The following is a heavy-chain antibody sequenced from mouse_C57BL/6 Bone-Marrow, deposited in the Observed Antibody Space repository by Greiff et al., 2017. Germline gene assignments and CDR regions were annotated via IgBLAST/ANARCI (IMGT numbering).Heavy chain of an antibody. V-gene: IGHV15-2*01. CDR3: ARRDSSYWYFDV. CDR2: ILPSIGRT. CDR1: DSEVFPIAY. Sequence: VKLQESGSELRSPGSSVKLSCKDFDSEVFPIAYMSWVRQKPGHGFEWIGGILPSIGRTIYGEKFEDKATLDADTLSNTAYLELNSLTSEDSAIYYCARRDSSYWYFDVWGTGTTVTVSS. J-gene: IGHJ1*03.